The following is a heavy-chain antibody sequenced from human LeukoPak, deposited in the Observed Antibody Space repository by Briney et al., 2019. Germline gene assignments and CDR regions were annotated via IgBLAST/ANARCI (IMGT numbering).Heavy chain of an antibody. CDR3: ARGGYGYFDS. V-gene: IGHV4-59*01. Sequence: SSETPSLTCTVSGGSISSYYWSWIRQPPGKGLEWIGYISYTGSTNYNPSLKSRVTTSADTSKNQLSLKLSSVTAADTAVYYCARGGYGYFDSWGQGTLVAVSS. J-gene: IGHJ4*02. D-gene: IGHD3-16*01. CDR2: ISYTGST. CDR1: GGSISSYY.